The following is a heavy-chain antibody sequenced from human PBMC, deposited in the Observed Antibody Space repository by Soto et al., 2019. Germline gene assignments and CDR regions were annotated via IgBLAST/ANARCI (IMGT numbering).Heavy chain of an antibody. D-gene: IGHD3-22*01. CDR2: IIPIFGTA. J-gene: IGHJ6*02. CDR1: GGTFSSYA. Sequence: GASVKVSCKASGGTFSSYAISWVRQAPGQGLEWMGGIIPIFGTANYAQKFQGRVTITADESTSTAYMELSSLRSEDTAVYCCARDSSAVRYYDSSGYYSYYYYYGMDVWGQGTTVTVSS. V-gene: IGHV1-69*13. CDR3: ARDSSAVRYYDSSGYYSYYYYYGMDV.